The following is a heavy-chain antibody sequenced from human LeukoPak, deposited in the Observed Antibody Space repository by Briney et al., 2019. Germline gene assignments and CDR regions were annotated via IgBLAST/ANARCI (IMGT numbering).Heavy chain of an antibody. V-gene: IGHV1-2*02. CDR1: GYTFTGYY. CDR3: ARDGGVAAAAPNPRFDY. J-gene: IGHJ4*02. Sequence: ASVKVSCKASGYTFTGYYMHWVRQAPGQGLEWMGWINPNSGGTNYAQKFQGRVTMTRDTSISTAYMELSRLRSDDAAVYYCARDGGVAAAAPNPRFDYWGQGTLVTVSS. CDR2: INPNSGGT. D-gene: IGHD6-13*01.